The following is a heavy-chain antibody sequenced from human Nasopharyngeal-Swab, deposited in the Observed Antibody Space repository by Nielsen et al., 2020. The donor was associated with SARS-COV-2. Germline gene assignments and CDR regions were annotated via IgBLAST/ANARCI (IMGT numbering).Heavy chain of an antibody. V-gene: IGHV4-34*01. J-gene: IGHJ6*02. D-gene: IGHD1-1*01. CDR1: GGAFSGFY. Sequence: SETLSLTCAVYGGAFSGFYWSWIRHSPGEGLEWIGEINPSGSNDYNPSLKSRVSMSVDTSKNQVFLKLRSVTAADTGLYYCARGRRERAPRYYYYGMDVWGQGTTVTVS. CDR2: INPSGSN. CDR3: ARGRRERAPRYYYYGMDV.